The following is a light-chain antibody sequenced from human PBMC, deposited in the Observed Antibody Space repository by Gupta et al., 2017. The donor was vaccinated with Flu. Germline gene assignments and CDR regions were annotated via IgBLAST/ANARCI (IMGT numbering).Light chain of an antibody. CDR1: SSTIGGNT. J-gene: IGLJ2*01. Sequence: QSVLTQPPSASGPPGQRVPISCSGSSSTIGGNTVNWYQQVPETSPKLLIYSNNQRPSWVPDRFSGSKYGTSASLAISGLQAEDEADYYCATSDDSRNGEVFGGGTKLTVL. V-gene: IGLV1-44*01. CDR3: ATSDDSRNGEV. CDR2: SNN.